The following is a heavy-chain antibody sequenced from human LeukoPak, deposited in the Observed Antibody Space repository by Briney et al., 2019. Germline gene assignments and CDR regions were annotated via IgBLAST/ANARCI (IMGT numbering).Heavy chain of an antibody. D-gene: IGHD2-21*02. J-gene: IGHJ5*02. CDR3: ARDNPYCGGDCYPNWFDP. CDR2: IYYSGST. CDR1: GGSISSSSYY. Sequence: SETLSLTCTVSGGSISSSSYYWGWIRQPPGKGLEWIGSIYYSGSTYYNPSLKSRVTISVDTSKNQFSLKLSSVTAADTAVYYCARDNPYCGGDCYPNWFDPWGQGTLVTVSS. V-gene: IGHV4-39*07.